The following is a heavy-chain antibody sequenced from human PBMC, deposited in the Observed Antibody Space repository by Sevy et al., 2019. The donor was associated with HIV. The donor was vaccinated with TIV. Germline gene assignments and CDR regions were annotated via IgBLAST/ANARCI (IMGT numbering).Heavy chain of an antibody. D-gene: IGHD2-15*01. CDR3: AKDIVVVVGEAFDI. J-gene: IGHJ3*02. Sequence: GGSLRLSCAASGFTVSNYAMHWVRQAPGMGLEWVSAISGRGDDTYYADSVKGRFTISRDKSKNTLYLQMNSLRAEDTAVYYCAKDIVVVVGEAFDIWGQGTMVTVSS. V-gene: IGHV3-23*01. CDR2: ISGRGDDT. CDR1: GFTVSNYA.